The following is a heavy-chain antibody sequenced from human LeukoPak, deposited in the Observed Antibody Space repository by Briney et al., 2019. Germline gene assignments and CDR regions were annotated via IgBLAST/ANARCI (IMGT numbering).Heavy chain of an antibody. Sequence: PGGSLRLSCAASGFTFSSYGMHWVRQAPGKGLEWVAVISYDGSNKYYADSVKGRFTISTDNSKNTLYLQMNSLRAEDTAVYYCAKTPYYDSSGYHFDYWGQGTLVTVSS. CDR2: ISYDGSNK. CDR1: GFTFSSYG. J-gene: IGHJ4*02. CDR3: AKTPYYDSSGYHFDY. V-gene: IGHV3-30*18. D-gene: IGHD3-22*01.